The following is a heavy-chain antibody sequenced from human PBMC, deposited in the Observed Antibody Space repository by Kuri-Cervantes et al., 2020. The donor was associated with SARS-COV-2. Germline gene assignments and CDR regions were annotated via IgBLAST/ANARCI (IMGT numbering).Heavy chain of an antibody. CDR2: ISYDGNNT. Sequence: SLKISCAASGFTFSSFAIHWVRQALGKGLEWVAIISYDGNNTYYADSVKGRFTISRDNSRNTLYLQMNSLRTEDTAIYYCARDRVGVHDCWGQGTLVTVSS. V-gene: IGHV3-30-3*01. D-gene: IGHD2-21*01. CDR1: GFTFSSFA. J-gene: IGHJ4*02. CDR3: ARDRVGVHDC.